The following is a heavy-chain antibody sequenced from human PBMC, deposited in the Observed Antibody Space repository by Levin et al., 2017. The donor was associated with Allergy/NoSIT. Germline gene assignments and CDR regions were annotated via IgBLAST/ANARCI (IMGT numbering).Heavy chain of an antibody. D-gene: IGHD1-7*01. J-gene: IGHJ5*02. V-gene: IGHV4-59*01. CDR3: ARGMELRSNNNWFDP. CDR1: GGSISSYY. Sequence: PSETLSLTCTVSGGSISSYYWSWIRQPPGKGLEWIGYIYYSGSTNYNPSLKSRVTISVDTSKNQFSLKLSSVTAADTAVYYCARGMELRSNNNWFDPWGHGTLVTVSS. CDR2: IYYSGST.